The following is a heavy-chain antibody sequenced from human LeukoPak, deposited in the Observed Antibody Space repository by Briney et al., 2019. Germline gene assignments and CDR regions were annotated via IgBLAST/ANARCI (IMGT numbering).Heavy chain of an antibody. V-gene: IGHV4-4*02. J-gene: IGHJ5*02. CDR2: IYHSGST. D-gene: IGHD6-13*01. CDR1: GGSISSSNW. Sequence: SETLSLTCAASGGSISSSNWWSWVRQPPGKGLEWIGEIYHSGSTNYNPSLKSRVTISVDKSKNQFSLKLSSVTAADTAVYYCASGGAAAGTDWFDPWGQGTLVTVSS. CDR3: ASGGAAAGTDWFDP.